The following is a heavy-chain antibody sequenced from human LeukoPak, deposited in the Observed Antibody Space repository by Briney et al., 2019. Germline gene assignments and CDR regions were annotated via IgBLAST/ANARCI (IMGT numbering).Heavy chain of an antibody. J-gene: IGHJ5*02. V-gene: IGHV3-21*01. CDR3: ARDLSSVYATNWFDP. Sequence: GGSLRLSCAASGFTFSDYYMNWVRQAPGKGLEWVSSISSSSSYIYYADSVKGRFTISRDNAKNSLYLQMNSLRAEDTAVYYCARDLSSVYATNWFDPWGQGTLVTVSS. CDR2: ISSSSSYI. D-gene: IGHD2-8*01. CDR1: GFTFSDYY.